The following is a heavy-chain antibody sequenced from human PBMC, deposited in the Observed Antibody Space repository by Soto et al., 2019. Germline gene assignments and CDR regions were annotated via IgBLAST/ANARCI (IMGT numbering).Heavy chain of an antibody. V-gene: IGHV4-30-4*01. J-gene: IGHJ4*02. Sequence: SETLSLTCTVSGASISRGNYYWTWIRQPPGKGLEWLGYTYYGGSTSYNPSLQSRVAISVDTSKNQFSLRLNSLTAADTAVYFCARDVGPAYYGSGRPFDSGGQGALVTVSS. CDR3: ARDVGPAYYGSGRPFDS. D-gene: IGHD3-10*01. CDR1: GASISRGNYY. CDR2: TYYGGST.